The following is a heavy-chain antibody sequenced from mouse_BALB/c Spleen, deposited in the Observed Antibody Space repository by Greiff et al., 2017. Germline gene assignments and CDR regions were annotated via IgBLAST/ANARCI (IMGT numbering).Heavy chain of an antibody. V-gene: IGHV14-3*02. J-gene: IGHJ4*01. D-gene: IGHD3-1*01. CDR2: IDPANGNT. Sequence: VQLQQSGAELVKPGASVKLSCTASGFNINDTYMHWVKQRPEQGLEWIGRIDPANGNTKYDPKFQGKATITADTSSNTAYLQLSSLTSEDTAVYYCARGSSGYYYAMDDWGQGTSVTVSS. CDR1: GFNINDTY. CDR3: ARGSSGYYYAMDD.